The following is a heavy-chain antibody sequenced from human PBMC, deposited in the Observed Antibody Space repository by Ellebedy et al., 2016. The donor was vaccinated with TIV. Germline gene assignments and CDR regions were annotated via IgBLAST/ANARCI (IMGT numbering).Heavy chain of an antibody. CDR2: ISNSGSTI. CDR3: ARDARFIDQQHNWFDP. Sequence: GGSLRLSCAASGSTFSDYYMIWIRQAPGKGLEWVSYISNSGSTIYYADSVKGRFTISRDNAKNSLSLLMNSLRAEDTAVYYCARDARFIDQQHNWFDPWGQGTLVTVSS. V-gene: IGHV3-11*01. CDR1: GSTFSDYY. D-gene: IGHD2-2*01. J-gene: IGHJ5*02.